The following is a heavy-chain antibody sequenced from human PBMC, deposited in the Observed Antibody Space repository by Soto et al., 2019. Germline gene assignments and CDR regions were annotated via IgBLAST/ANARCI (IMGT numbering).Heavy chain of an antibody. V-gene: IGHV3-33*01. D-gene: IGHD3-22*01. CDR2: IWYDGSNK. CDR3: ARDGYDRSGYNWALDY. CDR1: GFTFNVHG. Sequence: SLRLSCSASGFTFNVHGMHWVRQAPGKGLEWVAIIWYDGSNKYYADSVKGRFTISRDNSKNTLYLQMNSLRADDTAVYYCARDGYDRSGYNWALDYWGQGT. J-gene: IGHJ4*02.